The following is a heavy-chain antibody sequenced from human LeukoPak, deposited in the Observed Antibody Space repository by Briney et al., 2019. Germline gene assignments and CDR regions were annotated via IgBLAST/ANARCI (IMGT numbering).Heavy chain of an antibody. V-gene: IGHV3-7*01. Sequence: PGGSLRLSCAASGFSFSTFWMGWVRQAPGQGLEWVANIREGGSQKYYVDSVKGRFTISRDNAKNSLYLQMSSLRVEDTAVYYCAKGHYSNAWGQGTLVTVPS. CDR3: AKGHYSNA. CDR1: GFSFSTFW. D-gene: IGHD2-15*01. J-gene: IGHJ5*02. CDR2: IREGGSQK.